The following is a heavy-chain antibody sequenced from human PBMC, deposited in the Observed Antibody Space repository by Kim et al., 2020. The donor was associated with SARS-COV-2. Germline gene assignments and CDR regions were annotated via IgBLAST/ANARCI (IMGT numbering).Heavy chain of an antibody. J-gene: IGHJ4*02. CDR3: AKEDYLKYAGNFRSFDY. D-gene: IGHD6-13*01. V-gene: IGHV3-30*02. Sequence: VRGRFTISRDNSKNKLYLQMNSLRAEDTAVYYCAKEDYLKYAGNFRSFDYWGQGTLVTVSS.